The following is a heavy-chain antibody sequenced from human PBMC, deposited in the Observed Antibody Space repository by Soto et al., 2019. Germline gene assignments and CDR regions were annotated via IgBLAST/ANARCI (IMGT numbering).Heavy chain of an antibody. CDR1: GYTFSSYG. D-gene: IGHD3-10*01. CDR2: ISAYNDNT. V-gene: IGHV1-18*01. Sequence: QIQLVQSATEVKKPGASVKVSCKTSGYTFSSYGVSWVRQAPGQGLEWMGWISAYNDNTNYAQKFQGRVTLTTDTSRRTAYMALRSLISDATAIYYCAREGYYYGSGTYAPPRYYGMDVWGQGTTVIVSS. CDR3: AREGYYYGSGTYAPPRYYGMDV. J-gene: IGHJ6*02.